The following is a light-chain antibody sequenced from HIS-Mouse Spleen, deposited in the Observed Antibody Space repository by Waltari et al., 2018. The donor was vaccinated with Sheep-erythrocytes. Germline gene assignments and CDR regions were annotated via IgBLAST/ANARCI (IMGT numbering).Light chain of an antibody. CDR2: DVS. CDR1: SSDVGGYNY. Sequence: QSALTQPRSVSGSPGQSVTISCTGTSSDVGGYNYVSWYQQHPGKAPKRMLYDVSKRPSGVPDRFSGSKSGNTASLTISALQAEDEADYYCCSYAGSYNHVFATGTKVTVL. V-gene: IGLV2-11*01. J-gene: IGLJ1*01. CDR3: CSYAGSYNHV.